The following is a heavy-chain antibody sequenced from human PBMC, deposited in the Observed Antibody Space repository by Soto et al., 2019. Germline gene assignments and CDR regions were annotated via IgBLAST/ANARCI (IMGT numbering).Heavy chain of an antibody. Sequence: EVQLVESGGGLVQPGGSLRLSCAASGFTFSSYEMNWVRQAPGKGLEWVSYISSSGSTIYYADSVKGRFTISRDNAKNSLYLQMNSLRAEDTAVYYCARFSDHGMDVCGQGTTVTVSS. J-gene: IGHJ6*02. CDR2: ISSSGSTI. CDR1: GFTFSSYE. V-gene: IGHV3-48*03. CDR3: ARFSDHGMDV.